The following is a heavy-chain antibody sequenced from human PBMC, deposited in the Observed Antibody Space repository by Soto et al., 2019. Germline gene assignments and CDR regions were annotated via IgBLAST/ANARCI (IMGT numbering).Heavy chain of an antibody. CDR1: RGSISGYY. V-gene: IGHV4-59*01. Sequence: SETLSLTCTVSRGSISGYYWSWIRQPPGKGLEWIGYIYYSGNTNYNPSLKSRVTISVDTSKNQFSLKLSSVTAADTAVYYCARFIYYESSGYLRNCFYYWGQGSPGTVSS. CDR3: ARFIYYESSGYLRNCFYY. D-gene: IGHD3-22*01. J-gene: IGHJ4*02. CDR2: IYYSGNT.